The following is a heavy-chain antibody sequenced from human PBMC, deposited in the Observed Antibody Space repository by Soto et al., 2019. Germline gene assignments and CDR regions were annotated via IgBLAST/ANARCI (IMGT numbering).Heavy chain of an antibody. J-gene: IGHJ4*02. Sequence: QVQLVESGGGVVQPGRSLRLSCAASGFTFSSYGMHWVRQAPGKGLEWVAVIWYDGSNKYYADSVKGRFTISRDNSKNTPYLQMNSLRDEDTAVYYCARDGYGSGSYYIDYWGQGTLVTVSS. CDR2: IWYDGSNK. V-gene: IGHV3-33*01. CDR3: ARDGYGSGSYYIDY. D-gene: IGHD3-10*01. CDR1: GFTFSSYG.